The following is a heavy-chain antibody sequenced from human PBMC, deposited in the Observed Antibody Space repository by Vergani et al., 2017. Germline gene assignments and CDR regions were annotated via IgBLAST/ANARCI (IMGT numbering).Heavy chain of an antibody. CDR1: GYTFTSYY. CDR3: AREQGLRIDYFDY. V-gene: IGHV1-46*01. Sequence: QVQLVQSGAEVKKPGASVKVSCQASGYTFTSYYIHWVRQAPGQGLEWMGIINPSGGSTNYAQKFQGRVTMTRDTSTSTVFMELSSLRSEDTAVYYCAREQGLRIDYFDYWGQGTLVTVSS. D-gene: IGHD6-19*01. J-gene: IGHJ4*02. CDR2: INPSGGST.